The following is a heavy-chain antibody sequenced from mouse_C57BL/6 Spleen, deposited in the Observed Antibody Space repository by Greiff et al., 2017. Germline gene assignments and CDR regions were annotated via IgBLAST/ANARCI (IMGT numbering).Heavy chain of an antibody. Sequence: QVQLQQPGAELVRPGTSVKLSCKASGYTFTSYWMHWVKQRPGQGLEWIGVIDPSDSYTNYNQKFKGKATLTVDTSSSTAYMQLSSLTSEDSAVYYCARGGKWSHAMDYWGQGTSVTVSS. CDR2: IDPSDSYT. J-gene: IGHJ4*01. CDR1: GYTFTSYW. V-gene: IGHV1-59*01. CDR3: ARGGKWSHAMDY. D-gene: IGHD1-1*02.